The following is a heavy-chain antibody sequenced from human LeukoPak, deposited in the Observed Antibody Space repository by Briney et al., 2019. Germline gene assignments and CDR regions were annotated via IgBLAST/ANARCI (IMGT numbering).Heavy chain of an antibody. V-gene: IGHV3-9*01. CDR2: ISWNSGSI. D-gene: IGHD6-19*01. Sequence: GRSLRLSCAASGFTFSSYAMHWVRQAPGKGLEWVSGISWNSGSIGYADSVKGRFTISRDNAKNSLYLQMNSLRAEDTALYYCAKDGGGWGAYYFDYWGQGTLVTVSS. CDR1: GFTFSSYA. J-gene: IGHJ4*02. CDR3: AKDGGGWGAYYFDY.